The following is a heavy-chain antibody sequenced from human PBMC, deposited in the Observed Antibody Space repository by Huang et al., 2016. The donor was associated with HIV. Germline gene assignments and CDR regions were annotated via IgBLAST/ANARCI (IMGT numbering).Heavy chain of an antibody. CDR1: GFTFSNYW. CDR2: IKEDGREK. J-gene: IGHJ3*02. CDR3: ARENDFWSGPDAFDI. Sequence: EVQLVESGGGLVQPGGSLRLSCAASGFTFSNYWMSWVRQAPGKGLEWVAKIKEDGREKFYVDSVKGRFTISRDNAKDSLYLQMNSLRAEDTAVYYCARENDFWSGPDAFDIWGQGTMVTVSS. V-gene: IGHV3-7*01. D-gene: IGHD3-3*01.